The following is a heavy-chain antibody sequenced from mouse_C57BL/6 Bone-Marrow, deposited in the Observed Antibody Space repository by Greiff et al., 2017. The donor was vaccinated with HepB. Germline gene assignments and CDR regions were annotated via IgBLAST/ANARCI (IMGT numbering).Heavy chain of an antibody. Sequence: EVQRVESGGGLVKPGGSLKLSCAASGFTFSDYGMHWVRQAPEKGLEWVAYISSGSSTIYYADTVKGRFTISRDNAKNTLFLQMTSLRSEDTAMYYCARGYYYGSSYSCFAYWGQGTLVTVSA. D-gene: IGHD1-1*01. CDR2: ISSGSSTI. V-gene: IGHV5-17*01. CDR1: GFTFSDYG. J-gene: IGHJ3*01. CDR3: ARGYYYGSSYSCFAY.